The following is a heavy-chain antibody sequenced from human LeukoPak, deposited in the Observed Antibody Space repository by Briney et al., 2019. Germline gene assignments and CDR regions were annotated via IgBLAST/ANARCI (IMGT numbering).Heavy chain of an antibody. Sequence: GGSLRLSWAAAGFTFSSYGTHWVRQAPGKGLEWVAFIRYDGSNKYYADSVKGRFTISRDNSKNTLYLQMNSLRAEDTAVYYCAKDQHSGYSSSWYELDYWGQGTLVTVST. V-gene: IGHV3-30*02. CDR1: GFTFSSYG. CDR2: IRYDGSNK. J-gene: IGHJ4*02. D-gene: IGHD6-13*01. CDR3: AKDQHSGYSSSWYELDY.